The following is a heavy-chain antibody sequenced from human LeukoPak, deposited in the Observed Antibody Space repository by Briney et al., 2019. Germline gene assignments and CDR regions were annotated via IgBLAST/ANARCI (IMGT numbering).Heavy chain of an antibody. CDR2: ISASGANT. CDR1: GFTFSTYT. CDR3: ANAYGDYAY. D-gene: IGHD4-17*01. V-gene: IGHV3-23*01. J-gene: IGHJ4*02. Sequence: GGSLRLSCAASGFTFSTYTMSWDRQAPGKGLEWVSTISASGANTYYADSVKGRFTISRDNSKNTLYLQMNSLRAEDTAIYYCANAYGDYAYWGQGTLVTVSS.